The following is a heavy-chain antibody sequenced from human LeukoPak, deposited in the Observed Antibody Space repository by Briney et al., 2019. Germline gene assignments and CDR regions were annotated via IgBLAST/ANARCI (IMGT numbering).Heavy chain of an antibody. CDR3: AGETRNGYSFDY. CDR1: GFTFSSYS. V-gene: IGHV3-48*01. J-gene: IGHJ4*02. D-gene: IGHD3-22*01. Sequence: GGSLRLSCVASGFTFSSYSMNWVRQAPGKGLEWVSYITYSSSTIYYADSVKGRFTISRDNAKNSLYLQMNSLRAADTAVYYCAGETRNGYSFDYWGQGTLVTV. CDR2: ITYSSSTI.